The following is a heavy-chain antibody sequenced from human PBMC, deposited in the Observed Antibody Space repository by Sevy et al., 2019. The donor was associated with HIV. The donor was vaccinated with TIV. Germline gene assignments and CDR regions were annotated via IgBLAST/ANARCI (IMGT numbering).Heavy chain of an antibody. CDR1: GFSFSTYG. D-gene: IGHD2-21*02. CDR2: ISYDGTKK. J-gene: IGHJ4*02. CDR3: AKDWGEASDWYLYLDH. V-gene: IGHV3-30*18. Sequence: GGSLRLSCPASGFSFSTYGMHWVRQAPGKGLEWAAAISYDGTKKYYADSVKGRFTISRDNSKNTLYLEINGLRPEDTAIYYCAKDWGEASDWYLYLDHWGQGALVTVSS.